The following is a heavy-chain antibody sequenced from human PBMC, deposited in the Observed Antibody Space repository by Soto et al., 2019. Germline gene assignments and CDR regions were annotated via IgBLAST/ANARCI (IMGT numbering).Heavy chain of an antibody. Sequence: ETLSLTCTLSGASISSSYWSWIRQPPGKGLEWIGCVHYSGSTNYNPSLKSRVTISVDTSKNQFSLKLSSVTAADTAVYYCASLYFDSSDFSYFDYWGRGTLVTVSS. CDR2: VHYSGST. CDR3: ASLYFDSSDFSYFDY. V-gene: IGHV4-59*01. D-gene: IGHD3-22*01. CDR1: GASISSSY. J-gene: IGHJ4*02.